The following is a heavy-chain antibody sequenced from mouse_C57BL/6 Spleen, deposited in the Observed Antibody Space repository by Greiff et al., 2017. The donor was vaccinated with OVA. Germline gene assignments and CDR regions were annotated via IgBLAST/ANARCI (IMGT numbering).Heavy chain of an antibody. CDR2: IYPGDGDT. CDR3: AREAGGAMDY. D-gene: IGHD3-2*02. Sequence: QVQLKESGPELVKPGASVKISCKASGYAFSSSWMNWVKQRPGKGLEWIGRIYPGDGDTNYNGKFKGKATLTADKSSSTAYMQLSSLTSEDSAVYFCAREAGGAMDYWGQGTSVTVSS. V-gene: IGHV1-82*01. CDR1: GYAFSSSW. J-gene: IGHJ4*01.